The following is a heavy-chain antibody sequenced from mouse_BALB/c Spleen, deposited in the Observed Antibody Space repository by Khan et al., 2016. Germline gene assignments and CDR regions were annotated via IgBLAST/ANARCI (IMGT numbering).Heavy chain of an antibody. D-gene: IGHD4-1*01. CDR1: GFTFNTYA. Sequence: EVQLVESGGGLVQPKGSLKLSCAASGFTFNTYAMNWVRQAPGKGLEWVARIRSKSNNYATYYADSVKDRFTISRDDSQSMLYLQMNDLKTEDTAMSYCVRQNWDWYVDVWGAGTTVTVSS. CDR2: IRSKSNNYAT. V-gene: IGHV10-1*02. J-gene: IGHJ1*01. CDR3: VRQNWDWYVDV.